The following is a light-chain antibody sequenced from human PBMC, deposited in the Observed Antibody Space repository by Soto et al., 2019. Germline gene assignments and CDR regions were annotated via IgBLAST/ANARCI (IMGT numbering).Light chain of an antibody. CDR2: END. CDR3: GTWDSSLTTFV. J-gene: IGLJ1*01. CDR1: SSNIGKYY. Sequence: QSVRTQPPSVSAAPGQKVTMSCSGSSSNIGKYYVSWHQQLPGTAPKLLIYENDKRPSGIPDRFSGSKSGTSATLGITGLQTGDEADYYCGTWDSSLTTFVFGTGTKVTVL. V-gene: IGLV1-51*02.